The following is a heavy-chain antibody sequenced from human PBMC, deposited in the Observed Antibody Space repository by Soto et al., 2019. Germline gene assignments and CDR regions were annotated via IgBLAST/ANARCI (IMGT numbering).Heavy chain of an antibody. J-gene: IGHJ4*02. CDR3: AGYCSGGSCCGS. CDR2: IIPIFGTA. D-gene: IGHD2-15*01. Sequence: ASVKVSCKASGGTFSSYAISWVRQAPGQGLEWMGGIIPIFGTANYAQKFQGRVTITADESTSTTYMELSSLRSEDTAVYYCAGYCSGGSCCGSWGQGTLVTVSS. CDR1: GGTFSSYA. V-gene: IGHV1-69*13.